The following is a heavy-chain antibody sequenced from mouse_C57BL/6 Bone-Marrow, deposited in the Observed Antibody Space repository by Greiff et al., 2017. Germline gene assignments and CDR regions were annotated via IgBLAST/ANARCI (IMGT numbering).Heavy chain of an antibody. CDR2: IGPGSGST. CDR1: GYTFTDYY. Sequence: VKLQQSGAELVKPGASVKISCKASGYTFTDYYINWVKQRPGQGLEWIGKIGPGSGSTYYNEKFKGKATLTADNATSTAYMQLSSLTSEDSAVYLCARYYSNYDYWGQGTTLTVSS. V-gene: IGHV1-77*01. J-gene: IGHJ2*01. D-gene: IGHD2-5*01. CDR3: ARYYSNYDY.